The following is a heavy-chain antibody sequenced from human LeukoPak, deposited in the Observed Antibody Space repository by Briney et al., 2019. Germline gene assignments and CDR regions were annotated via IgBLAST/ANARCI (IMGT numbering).Heavy chain of an antibody. CDR3: ARHGSGSAWYYYGMDV. Sequence: GESLKISCKGSGYSFTGYWIGWVRQMPGKGLEWMGIIYPGDSDTRYSPSFQGQVTISADKSISTAYLQWSGLKASDTAMYYCARHGSGSAWYYYGMDVWGQGTTVTVSS. V-gene: IGHV5-51*01. CDR1: GYSFTGYW. J-gene: IGHJ6*02. D-gene: IGHD3-10*01. CDR2: IYPGDSDT.